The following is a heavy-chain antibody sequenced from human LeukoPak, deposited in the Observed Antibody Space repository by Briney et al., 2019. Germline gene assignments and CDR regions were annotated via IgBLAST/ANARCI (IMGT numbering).Heavy chain of an antibody. J-gene: IGHJ4*02. V-gene: IGHV1-46*01. CDR3: ARSRGHYFDY. D-gene: IGHD6-13*01. Sequence: ASVKVSCTTSGYTFTTYHVHWVRQAPGQGLGWMGMINPSAGSTTYAQNFQGRVTMSRDTSTSTVYMELSSLRSDDTAVYYCARSRGHYFDYWGQGTLVTVSS. CDR1: GYTFTTYH. CDR2: INPSAGST.